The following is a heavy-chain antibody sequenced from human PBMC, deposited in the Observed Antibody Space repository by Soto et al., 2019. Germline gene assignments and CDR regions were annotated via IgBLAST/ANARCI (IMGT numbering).Heavy chain of an antibody. V-gene: IGHV4-59*01. D-gene: IGHD6-13*01. CDR3: ARGYSSRSWFDP. Sequence: SETLSLTCTVSGGSISSYYWSWIRQPPGKGLEWIGYIYYSGSTNYNPSLKSRVTISVDTSKNQFSLKLSSVTAADTAVYYWARGYSSRSWFDPWGQGTLVTVSS. CDR1: GGSISSYY. J-gene: IGHJ5*02. CDR2: IYYSGST.